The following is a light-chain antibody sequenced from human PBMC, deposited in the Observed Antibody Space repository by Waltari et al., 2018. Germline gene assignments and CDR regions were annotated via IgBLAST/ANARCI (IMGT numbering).Light chain of an antibody. V-gene: IGKV3-11*01. CDR2: DAS. CDR3: QQRSNWPPFT. Sequence: EIVLPQSPATLSLPPGERATLSCRASQSVSSYLAWYQQKPGQAPRLLIYDASNRATGIPARFSGSGSGTDFTLTISSLEPEDFAVYYCQQRSNWPPFTFGGGTKVEIK. CDR1: QSVSSY. J-gene: IGKJ4*01.